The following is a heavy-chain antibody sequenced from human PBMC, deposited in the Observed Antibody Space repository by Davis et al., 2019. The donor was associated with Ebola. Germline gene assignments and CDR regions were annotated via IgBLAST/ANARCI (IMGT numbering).Heavy chain of an antibody. CDR3: AILSIAARGAQNWFDP. V-gene: IGHV4-30-4*08. CDR1: AGSISSGDYY. Sequence: PSETLSLTCTVSAGSISSGDYYWSWIRQPPGKGLEWIGYIYYSGSTYYNPSLKSRVTISVDTSKNQFSLTLSSVTAADTAVYYCAILSIAARGAQNWFDPWGQGTLVTVSS. CDR2: IYYSGST. J-gene: IGHJ5*02. D-gene: IGHD6-6*01.